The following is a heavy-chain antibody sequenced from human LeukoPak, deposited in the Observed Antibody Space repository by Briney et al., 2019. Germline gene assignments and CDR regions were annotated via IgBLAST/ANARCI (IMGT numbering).Heavy chain of an antibody. CDR2: IYYSGST. CDR3: ARHYPHMDV. Sequence: PSETLSLTCTVSGGSISSSSYYWGWIRQPPGKGLEWIGSIYYSGSTYYNPSLKSRVTISVDTSKNQFSRKLSSVTAADTAVYYCARHYPHMDVWGKGTTVTVSS. V-gene: IGHV4-39*01. CDR1: GGSISSSSYY. J-gene: IGHJ6*03. D-gene: IGHD3-16*02.